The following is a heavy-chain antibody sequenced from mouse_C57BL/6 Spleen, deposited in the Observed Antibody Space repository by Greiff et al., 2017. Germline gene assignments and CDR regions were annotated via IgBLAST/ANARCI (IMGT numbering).Heavy chain of an antibody. Sequence: EVQLQQSGPELVKPGASVKIPCKASGYTFTDYNMDWVKQSHGKSLEWIGDINPNNGGTIYNQKFKGKATLTVDKSSSTAYMELRTQTSEDAAVYYCARDPRSSLYYAMDYWGQGTSVTVSS. CDR1: GYTFTDYN. V-gene: IGHV1-18*01. J-gene: IGHJ4*01. CDR2: INPNNGGT. CDR3: ARDPRSSLYYAMDY. D-gene: IGHD6-2*01.